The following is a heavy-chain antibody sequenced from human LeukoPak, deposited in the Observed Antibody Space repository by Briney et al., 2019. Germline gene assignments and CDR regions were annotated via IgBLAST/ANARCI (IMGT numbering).Heavy chain of an antibody. J-gene: IGHJ4*02. D-gene: IGHD5-12*01. Sequence: GGSLRPSCAASGFNLSRYAMSWGRPAPGEGLEGVSAISGSGGSTYYADSVTGRFTIPRDNSKTTPYLQMNSLRSADTTVYYCPKGVATTDFDSWGQRTLVTVSS. CDR1: GFNLSRYA. V-gene: IGHV3-23*01. CDR2: ISGSGGST. CDR3: PKGVATTDFDS.